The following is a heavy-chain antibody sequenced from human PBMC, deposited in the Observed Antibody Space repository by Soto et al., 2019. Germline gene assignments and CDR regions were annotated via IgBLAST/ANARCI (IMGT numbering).Heavy chain of an antibody. V-gene: IGHV1-18*01. CDR1: GYSFTSYG. Sequence: ASVKVSFKASGYSFTSYGISWLRRAPGQGLEWMGWISPYNGHTQFVERFQGRVTMTTDTSTKTAYMELRNLRSDDTAHYYCARDLTIVPATHPRLENYGMDVWGQGTTVTVSS. D-gene: IGHD2-2*01. CDR3: ARDLTIVPATHPRLENYGMDV. J-gene: IGHJ6*02. CDR2: ISPYNGHT.